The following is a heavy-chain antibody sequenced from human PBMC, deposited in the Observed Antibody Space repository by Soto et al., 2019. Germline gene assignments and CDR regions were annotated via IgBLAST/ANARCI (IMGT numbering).Heavy chain of an antibody. D-gene: IGHD2-2*01. V-gene: IGHV1-46*01. Sequence: QVQLVQSGAEVKKPGASVKVSCKASGYTFTSNYIHWLRQAPGQGLDWMGIITPSGGTTTYAQRSQGRVTMTIETSTSTVYMDLSSLRSEDTAVYYCARVQSYCLSTACFDFWGQGRLVTVSS. J-gene: IGHJ4*02. CDR2: ITPSGGTT. CDR3: ARVQSYCLSTACFDF. CDR1: GYTFTSNY.